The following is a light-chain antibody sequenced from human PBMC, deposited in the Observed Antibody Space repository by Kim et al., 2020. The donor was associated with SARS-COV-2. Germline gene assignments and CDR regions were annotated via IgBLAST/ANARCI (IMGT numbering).Light chain of an antibody. J-gene: IGKJ2*01. CDR3: QQRSNWPYT. V-gene: IGKV3-11*01. CDR1: QSVSGS. Sequence: SLSPGERATLSCRASQSVSGSLAWYQQKPGQAPRLLIHDASNRATGIPARFSGSGYGADFTLSISTLEPEDFALYYCQQRSNWPYTFGQGTKLEI. CDR2: DAS.